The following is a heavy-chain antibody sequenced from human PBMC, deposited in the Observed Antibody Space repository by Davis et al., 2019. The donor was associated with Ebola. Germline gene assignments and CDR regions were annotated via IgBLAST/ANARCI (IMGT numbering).Heavy chain of an antibody. D-gene: IGHD2-2*01. CDR1: GFTVSSNY. CDR3: ARLNCSSTSWPGGAVCYYGMDV. Sequence: GESLKISCAASGFTVSSNYMSWVRQAPGKGLEWVSVIYSGGSTYYADSVKGRFTISRHNSKNTLYLQMNSLRAEDTAVYYCARLNCSSTSWPGGAVCYYGMDVWGQGTTVTVSS. J-gene: IGHJ6*02. V-gene: IGHV3-53*04. CDR2: IYSGGST.